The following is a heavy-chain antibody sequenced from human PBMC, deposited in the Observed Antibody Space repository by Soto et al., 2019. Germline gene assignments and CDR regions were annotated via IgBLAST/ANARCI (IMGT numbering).Heavy chain of an antibody. CDR1: GFTFSSYS. J-gene: IGHJ6*02. CDR2: ISSSSSYI. V-gene: IGHV3-21*01. D-gene: IGHD3-3*01. Sequence: EVQLVESGGGLVKPGGSLRLSCAASGFTFSSYSMNWVRQAPGKGLEWVSSISSSSSYIYYADSVKGRFTISRDNAKNSLYLQMISLRAEDTAVYYCASKYYDFWSGYMDVWGQGTTVTVSS. CDR3: ASKYYDFWSGYMDV.